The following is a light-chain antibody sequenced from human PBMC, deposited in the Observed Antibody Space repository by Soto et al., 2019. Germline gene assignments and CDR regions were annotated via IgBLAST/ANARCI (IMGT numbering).Light chain of an antibody. Sequence: SYELTQPPSVSVAPGKTARITCGGNNIGSKSVHWYQQKPGQAPVLVIYYDSDRPSGIPERFSGSNSGNTATLTISRVEAGDEAYYYCQVWDSSSDHRRVFGGGTKLTVL. CDR3: QVWDSSSDHRRV. CDR2: YDS. J-gene: IGLJ2*01. CDR1: NIGSKS. V-gene: IGLV3-21*04.